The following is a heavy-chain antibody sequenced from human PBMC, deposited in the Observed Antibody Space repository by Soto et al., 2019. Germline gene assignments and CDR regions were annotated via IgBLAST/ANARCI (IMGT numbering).Heavy chain of an antibody. J-gene: IGHJ4*02. CDR2: ISAYNGNT. V-gene: IGHV1-18*01. CDR3: AILAGSGSYYRFFLDDPAMVEGLDY. CDR1: GYTFTSYG. D-gene: IGHD3-10*01. Sequence: QVQLVQSGAEVKKPGASVKVSCKASGYTFTSYGISWVRQAPGQGLEWMGWISAYNGNTNYAQKPQGRVTMTTDTSTSTAYMELRSLRSDDTAVYYCAILAGSGSYYRFFLDDPAMVEGLDYWGQGTLVTVSS.